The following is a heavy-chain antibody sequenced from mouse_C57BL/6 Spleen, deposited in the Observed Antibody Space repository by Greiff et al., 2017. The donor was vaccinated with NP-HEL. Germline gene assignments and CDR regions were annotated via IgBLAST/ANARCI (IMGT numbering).Heavy chain of an antibody. CDR1: GFTFSDYG. J-gene: IGHJ4*01. V-gene: IGHV5-17*01. Sequence: EVKVVESGGGLVKPGGSLKLSCAASGFTFSDYGMHWVRQAPEKGLEWVAYISSGSSTIYYADTVKGRFTISRDNAKNTLFLQMTSLRSEDTAMYYCARKEVYYGNYYAMDYWGQGTSVTVSS. CDR2: ISSGSSTI. CDR3: ARKEVYYGNYYAMDY. D-gene: IGHD2-1*01.